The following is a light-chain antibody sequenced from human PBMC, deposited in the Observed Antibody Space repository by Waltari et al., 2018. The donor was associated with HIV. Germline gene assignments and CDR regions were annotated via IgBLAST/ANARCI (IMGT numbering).Light chain of an antibody. V-gene: IGLV3-21*02. J-gene: IGLJ2*01. Sequence: SYVLTQPPSVSVAPGQTARITCGGGNIGRKSVHWYQQMPGQAPVLVVYDDSDRPSGILERFSGSNSGNTATLTISRVEAGDEADYYCQVWDSSSDHPVFGGGTKLTVL. CDR2: DDS. CDR3: QVWDSSSDHPV. CDR1: NIGRKS.